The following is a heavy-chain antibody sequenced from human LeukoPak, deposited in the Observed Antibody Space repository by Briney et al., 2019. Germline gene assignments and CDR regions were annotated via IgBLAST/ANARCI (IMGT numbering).Heavy chain of an antibody. CDR1: GISFRNYA. V-gene: IGHV3-23*01. CDR2: LRGNDET. Sequence: GGSMRLSCAASGISFRNYAMSWVRQAPARGPEWVSSLRGNDETFYADSVKGRFTLSRDDSRNTVYLQLNNLRVEDTAIYYCARASWVSDPDAVRWGQGTQVTVSS. J-gene: IGHJ4*02. D-gene: IGHD3-10*01. CDR3: ARASWVSDPDAVR.